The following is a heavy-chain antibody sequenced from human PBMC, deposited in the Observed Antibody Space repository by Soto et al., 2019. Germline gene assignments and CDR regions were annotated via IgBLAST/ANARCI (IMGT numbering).Heavy chain of an antibody. D-gene: IGHD3-22*01. CDR3: AREVRGDDSKGRGDYGMDV. Sequence: SETLSLTCAVYGGSFSGYYWSWIRQPPGKGLEWIGEINHSGSTNYNPSLKSRVTISVDTSKNQFSLKLSSVTAADTAVYYCAREVRGDDSKGRGDYGMDVWGQGTTVTVSS. V-gene: IGHV4-34*01. CDR1: GGSFSGYY. J-gene: IGHJ6*02. CDR2: INHSGST.